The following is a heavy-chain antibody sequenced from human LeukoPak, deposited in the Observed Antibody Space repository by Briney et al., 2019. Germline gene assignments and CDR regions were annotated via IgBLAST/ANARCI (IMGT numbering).Heavy chain of an antibody. Sequence: GASVKVSRKTSGYTFTSHDISWVRQAPGQGLEWVGWISGYNGNTNYARKLQGRVTVTTDTSTNTAYMDLGSLISDDTAVYYCARGGAVAGYDYWGQGTLVTVSS. J-gene: IGHJ4*02. CDR2: ISGYNGNT. CDR3: ARGGAVAGYDY. D-gene: IGHD6-19*01. V-gene: IGHV1-18*04. CDR1: GYTFTSHD.